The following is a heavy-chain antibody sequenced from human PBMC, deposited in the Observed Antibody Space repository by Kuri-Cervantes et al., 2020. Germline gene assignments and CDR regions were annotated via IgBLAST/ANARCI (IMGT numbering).Heavy chain of an antibody. D-gene: IGHD3-16*01. CDR3: AREFLGGCFDY. Sequence: GESLKISCAASGFTFSSYWMTWVRQAPGKGLEWVAVISYDGSNKYYADSVKGRFTISRDNSKNTLYLQMNSLRAEDTAVYYCAREFLGGCFDYWGQGTLVTVSS. V-gene: IGHV3-30-3*01. J-gene: IGHJ4*02. CDR2: ISYDGSNK. CDR1: GFTFSSYW.